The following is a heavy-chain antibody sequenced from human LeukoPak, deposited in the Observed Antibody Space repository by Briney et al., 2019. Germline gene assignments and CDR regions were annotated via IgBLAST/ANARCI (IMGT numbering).Heavy chain of an antibody. D-gene: IGHD1-26*01. Sequence: GGSLRLSCAASGFTFSSSAMNWVRQAPGRGLEWVSGISVGGGNTYYAVSVKGRFTISRDNSKNMLYLQMNSLRGEDTAIYYCARLSGGSYAYFDYWGQGTLVTVSS. CDR1: GFTFSSSA. CDR2: ISVGGGNT. CDR3: ARLSGGSYAYFDY. J-gene: IGHJ4*02. V-gene: IGHV3-23*01.